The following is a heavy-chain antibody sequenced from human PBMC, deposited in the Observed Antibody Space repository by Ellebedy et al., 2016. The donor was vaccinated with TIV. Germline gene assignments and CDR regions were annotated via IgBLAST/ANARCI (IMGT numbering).Heavy chain of an antibody. CDR2: IYYSGST. Sequence: SSYVMNWVRQPPGKGLEWIGTIYYSGSTYYNPSLKSRVTISIDTSKNQFSLKLSSVTAADTAVYYCARDDYYDSSGYYHGLDYWGQGTQVTVSS. D-gene: IGHD3-22*01. V-gene: IGHV4-39*07. CDR1: SSYV. J-gene: IGHJ4*02. CDR3: ARDDYYDSSGYYHGLDY.